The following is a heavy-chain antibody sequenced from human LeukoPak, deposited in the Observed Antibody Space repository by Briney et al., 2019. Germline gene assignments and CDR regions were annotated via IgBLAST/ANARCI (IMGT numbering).Heavy chain of an antibody. V-gene: IGHV3-7*01. Sequence: GGFLRLYCAASGFTISSYWMSLVRQAPGKGAEWVANIKQDGTEKYYVDSVKCRFTISRDNAKNSLYLQMNSLRAEDTAVYSCARQDPIDYYYGMAVWGQGTTVTVSS. CDR2: IKQDGTEK. CDR3: ARQDPIDYYYGMAV. J-gene: IGHJ6*02. CDR1: GFTISSYW.